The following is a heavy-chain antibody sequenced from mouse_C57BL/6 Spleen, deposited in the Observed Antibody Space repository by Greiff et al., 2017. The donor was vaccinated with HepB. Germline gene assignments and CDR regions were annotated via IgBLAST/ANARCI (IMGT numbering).Heavy chain of an antibody. J-gene: IGHJ1*03. D-gene: IGHD1-1*01. CDR3: ARTLISTTVVEWYFDV. V-gene: IGHV1-80*01. CDR1: GYAFSSYW. Sequence: VKLVESGAELVKPGASVKISCKASGYAFSSYWMNWVKQRPGKGLEWIGQIYPGDGDTNYNGKFKGKATLTADKSSSTAYMQLSSLTSEDSAVYCCARTLISTTVVEWYFDVWGTGTTVTVSS. CDR2: IYPGDGDT.